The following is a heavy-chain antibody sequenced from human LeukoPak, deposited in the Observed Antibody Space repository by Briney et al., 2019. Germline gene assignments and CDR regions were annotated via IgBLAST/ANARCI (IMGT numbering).Heavy chain of an antibody. CDR3: VRGDYGDYTLFDY. D-gene: IGHD4-17*01. CDR1: GFTVSSNY. V-gene: IGHV3-53*01. Sequence: PGGSLRLSCAASGFTVSSNYMSWVRQAPGKGLEWVSVIYIGGSTYYADSVKGRFTISRDNSKNTLYLQMNSLRAEDTAVYYCVRGDYGDYTLFDYWGQGTLVTVSS. J-gene: IGHJ4*02. CDR2: IYIGGST.